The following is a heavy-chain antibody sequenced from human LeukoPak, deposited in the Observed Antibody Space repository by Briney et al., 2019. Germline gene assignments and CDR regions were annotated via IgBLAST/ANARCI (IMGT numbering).Heavy chain of an antibody. CDR2: IRYDGSNK. J-gene: IGHJ4*02. D-gene: IGHD3-22*01. CDR1: VFTFSSYE. CDR3: ARGVYYDSSGYYYSRGIVY. Sequence: GGSLRLSCAASVFTFSSYEMNWVRQAPGKGLEWVAFIRYDGSNKYYADSVKGRFTISRDNSKNTLYLQMNSLRAEDTAVYYCARGVYYDSSGYYYSRGIVYWGQGTLVTVSS. V-gene: IGHV3-30*02.